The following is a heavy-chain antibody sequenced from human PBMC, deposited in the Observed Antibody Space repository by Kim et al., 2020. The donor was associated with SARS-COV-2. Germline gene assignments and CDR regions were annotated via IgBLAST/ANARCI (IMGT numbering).Heavy chain of an antibody. Sequence: YYQASVQGRFTISEANAKSSLYLQRNSLRAEDTAVYYCARVWATVTTIDYWGQGTLVTVSS. J-gene: IGHJ4*02. CDR3: ARVWATVTTIDY. D-gene: IGHD4-17*01. V-gene: IGHV3-21*01.